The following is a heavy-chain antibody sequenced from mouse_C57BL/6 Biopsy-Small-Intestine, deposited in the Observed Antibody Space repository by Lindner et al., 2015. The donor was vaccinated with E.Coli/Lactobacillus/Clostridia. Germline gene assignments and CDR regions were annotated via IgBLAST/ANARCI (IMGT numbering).Heavy chain of an antibody. CDR2: MNPASGKT. J-gene: IGHJ4*01. Sequence: SVKVSCKASGYTFTSYNINWVRQATGQGLEWMGWMNPASGKTGYAQKFQGRVTMTRDTSISTAYMELSSLRSDDTAVYYCARAHAQYGDSDYWGQGTLVTVSS. CDR3: ARAHAQYGDSDY. V-gene: IGHV1-84*02. D-gene: IGHD1-1*01. CDR1: GYTFTSYN.